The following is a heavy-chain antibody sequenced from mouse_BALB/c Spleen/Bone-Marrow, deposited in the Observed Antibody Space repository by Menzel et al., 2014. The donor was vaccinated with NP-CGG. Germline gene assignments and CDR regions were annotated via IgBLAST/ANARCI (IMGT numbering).Heavy chain of an antibody. D-gene: IGHD2-2*01. CDR3: ARSLYGYDWYFDV. Sequence: EVKLMESGPELVKPGASVKMSCKASGYTFTSYVMHWVKRKPGQGLEWIGNINPYNDGTKYNEKFKGKASLTSDKSSSTAFRELSSLTSEDSAVYYCARSLYGYDWYFDVWGAGTTVTVSS. V-gene: IGHV1-14*01. CDR1: GYTFTSYV. J-gene: IGHJ1*01. CDR2: INPYNDGT.